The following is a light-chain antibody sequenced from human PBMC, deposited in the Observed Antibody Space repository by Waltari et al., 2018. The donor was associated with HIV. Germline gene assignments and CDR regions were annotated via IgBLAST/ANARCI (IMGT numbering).Light chain of an antibody. CDR2: EVT. J-gene: IGLJ2*01. Sequence: QSALTQSPSASGSPGQSVNISCTGANGDISDYNYVSWYQQHSNRPPKLKIFEVTKRPSGVPDRFSCSKSGNTASLFVSGLQPEDEATYFCSSFAGTHKLFGGGTKLTVL. CDR1: NGDISDYNY. V-gene: IGLV2-8*01. CDR3: SSFAGTHKL.